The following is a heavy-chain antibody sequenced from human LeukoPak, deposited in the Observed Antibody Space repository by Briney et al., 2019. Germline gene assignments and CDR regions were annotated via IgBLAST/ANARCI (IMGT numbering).Heavy chain of an antibody. CDR2: IRSKAANYAT. CDR1: GFTFSGSA. CDR3: ARTPPGIANAFYFDY. Sequence: GGSLRFYCATSGFTFSGSAMDWVRQASGKGLEWVGRIRSKAANYATAYAASVKGSFTISRDDSENTAYLQMNSLKTEDTAVYYCARTPPGIANAFYFDYWGQGILVTVSS. J-gene: IGHJ4*02. D-gene: IGHD6-13*01. V-gene: IGHV3-73*01.